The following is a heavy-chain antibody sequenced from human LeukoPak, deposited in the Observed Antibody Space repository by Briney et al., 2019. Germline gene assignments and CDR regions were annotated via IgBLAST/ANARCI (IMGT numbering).Heavy chain of an antibody. V-gene: IGHV3-33*01. D-gene: IGHD4-11*01. CDR2: IWYDGNNK. CDR3: ARDLLPNDYSNYVSLSLWFDP. J-gene: IGHJ5*02. Sequence: GGSLRLSCAASGFTFSSYGMHWVRQAPGKGLEWVAVIWYDGNNKYYADSVKGRFTISRDNSKNTLYLQMNSLRAEDTAVYYCARDLLPNDYSNYVSLSLWFDPWGQGTLVTVSS. CDR1: GFTFSSYG.